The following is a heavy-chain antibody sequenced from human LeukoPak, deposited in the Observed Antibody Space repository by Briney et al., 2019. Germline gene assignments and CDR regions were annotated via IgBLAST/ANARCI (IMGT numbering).Heavy chain of an antibody. J-gene: IGHJ4*02. CDR3: ARGEGSGSYMSYFDY. Sequence: SETLSLTCAVYGGSFSGYYWSWIRQPPGKGLEWIGEINHSGTTNYNPSLESRVTISEGMSKNQFSLKLSSVSAADTAFYYCARGEGSGSYMSYFDYWGQGALVTVSS. CDR1: GGSFSGYY. D-gene: IGHD3-10*01. CDR2: INHSGTT. V-gene: IGHV4-34*01.